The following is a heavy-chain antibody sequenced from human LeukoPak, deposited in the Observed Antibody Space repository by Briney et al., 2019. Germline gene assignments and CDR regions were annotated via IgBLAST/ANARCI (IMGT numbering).Heavy chain of an antibody. D-gene: IGHD5-24*01. Sequence: ASVTVSCKAFGYTFTSNYMHWVRQAPGQGLEWMGVISPSGGSTTYEQKFQGRVTLTRDMATSTDYLELSSLRSEDTAVDYCARDNSVRDEAWWFNPWGQGTLVTVSS. V-gene: IGHV1-46*01. CDR1: GYTFTSNY. CDR2: ISPSGGST. CDR3: ARDNSVRDEAWWFNP. J-gene: IGHJ5*02.